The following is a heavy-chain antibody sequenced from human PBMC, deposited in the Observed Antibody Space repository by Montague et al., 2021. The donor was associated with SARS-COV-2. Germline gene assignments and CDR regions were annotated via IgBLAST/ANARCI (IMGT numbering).Heavy chain of an antibody. D-gene: IGHD2-21*01. CDR2: IYHSGTT. V-gene: IGHV4-38-2*02. J-gene: IGHJ4*02. CDR3: ARRHIVASNRAFDY. CDR1: GDSITNNYY. Sequence: SETLSPTCTVSGDSITNNYYWGWIRQPPGKGLEWIGTIYHSGTTYYNPSLKSRVTISVDTSNNQFSPKLTSVTAADTAVYYCARRHIVASNRAFDYWGQGTLVTVSS.